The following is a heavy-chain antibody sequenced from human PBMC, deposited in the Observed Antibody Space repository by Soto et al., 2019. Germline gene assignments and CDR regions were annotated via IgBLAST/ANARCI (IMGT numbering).Heavy chain of an antibody. D-gene: IGHD3-3*01. CDR1: GFTFSSYS. J-gene: IGHJ4*02. V-gene: IGHV3-21*01. CDR2: ISSSSSYI. CDR3: ARFYDFWSGYIDY. Sequence: EVQLVESGGGLVKPGGSLRLSCAASGFTFSSYSMNWVRQAPGKGLEWVSSISSSSSYIYYAGSVKRRFTISRDNAKNSLYLQMNSMIAEDTAVYYCARFYDFWSGYIDYWGQGTMVTVSS.